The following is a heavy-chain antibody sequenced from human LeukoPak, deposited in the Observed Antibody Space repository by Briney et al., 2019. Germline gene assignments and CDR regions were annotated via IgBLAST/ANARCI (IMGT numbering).Heavy chain of an antibody. D-gene: IGHD3-10*01. V-gene: IGHV3-21*01. CDR1: GFTFSAYN. CDR2: ISSRGTYI. CDR3: ARDYYDSGTYYYDAFDI. J-gene: IGHJ3*02. Sequence: GGSLRLSCAASGFTFSAYNMNWVRQAPGKGLEWVSSISSRGTYIYYTDSVKGRFTISRDNTKNSLYLQMNSLRAEDTAVYYCARDYYDSGTYYYDAFDIWGQGTMVTVSS.